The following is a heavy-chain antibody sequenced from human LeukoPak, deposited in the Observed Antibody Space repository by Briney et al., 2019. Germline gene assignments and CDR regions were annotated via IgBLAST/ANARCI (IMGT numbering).Heavy chain of an antibody. CDR1: GGSFSGYY. Sequence: PSESLSLTCAVYGGSFSGYYWGWIRQPPGKGLEWVGEINNSGSTHYNPSLKSRVTISVDTSKHQFSLKLSSVTDADTAVYYCARGRTTHIQIAAAFRTEVYMDVWGKGNTVTVS. J-gene: IGHJ6*03. D-gene: IGHD6-13*01. CDR2: INNSGST. V-gene: IGHV4-34*01. CDR3: ARGRTTHIQIAAAFRTEVYMDV.